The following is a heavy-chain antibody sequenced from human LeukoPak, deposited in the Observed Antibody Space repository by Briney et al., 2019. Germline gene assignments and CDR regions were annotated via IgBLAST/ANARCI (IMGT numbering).Heavy chain of an antibody. CDR3: VAQAYYDSSGYWV. J-gene: IGHJ4*02. Sequence: GGTLRLSCSASGFTFSSYAMHWVRQAPGKGLEYVSAISSNGGSTSYAASVKGRFTISRENSKNTLYLQMSSLRAEDTAGYYCVAQAYYDSSGYWVWGQGTLVTVSS. V-gene: IGHV3-64D*09. CDR2: ISSNGGST. D-gene: IGHD3-22*01. CDR1: GFTFSSYA.